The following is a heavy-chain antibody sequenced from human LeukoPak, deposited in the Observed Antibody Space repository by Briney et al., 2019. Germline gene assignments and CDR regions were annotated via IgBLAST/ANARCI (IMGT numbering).Heavy chain of an antibody. J-gene: IGHJ5*02. Sequence: ASVKVSCKASGYSSTNYGISWVRQAPGQGLEWMGWIHIYRGNTNYAQKFQGRVTMTTDTSTTTVYMEVRGLRSDDTAMYYCARDVGITVADSFDPWGQGTLITVSS. D-gene: IGHD6-13*01. CDR1: GYSSTNYG. CDR2: IHIYRGNT. V-gene: IGHV1-18*01. CDR3: ARDVGITVADSFDP.